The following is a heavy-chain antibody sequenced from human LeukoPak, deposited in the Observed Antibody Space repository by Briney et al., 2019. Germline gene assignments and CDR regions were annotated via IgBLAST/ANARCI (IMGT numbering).Heavy chain of an antibody. CDR1: GFTFDDYA. CDR2: ISGDGGST. J-gene: IGHJ6*02. Sequence: AGGSLRLSCAASGFTFDDYAMHWVRQAPGKGLEWVSLISGDGGSTYYADSVKGRFTISRDNSKNSLYLQMNSLRTEDTALYYCAKDISGRYCSSTSCYHYYYGMDVWGQGTTVTVSS. D-gene: IGHD2-2*01. CDR3: AKDISGRYCSSTSCYHYYYGMDV. V-gene: IGHV3-43*02.